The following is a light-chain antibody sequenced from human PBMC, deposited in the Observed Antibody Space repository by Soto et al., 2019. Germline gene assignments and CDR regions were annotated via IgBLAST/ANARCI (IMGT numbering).Light chain of an antibody. CDR3: QHYNSYSEA. CDR1: ENVRTK. V-gene: IGKV3-15*01. J-gene: IGKJ1*01. Sequence: EIVMTQSPAILSVSPGEGAPLSCRASENVRTKVGWYQQKAGQAPSLLIYGTSTRATGIPARFSGSGSGTELTITISSLQPDDFETYYCQHYNSYSEAFGQGTKVDIK. CDR2: GTS.